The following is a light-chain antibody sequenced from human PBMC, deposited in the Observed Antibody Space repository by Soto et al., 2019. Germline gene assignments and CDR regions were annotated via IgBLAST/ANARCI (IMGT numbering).Light chain of an antibody. V-gene: IGKV1-5*01. CDR2: DAS. CDR1: QSIGRW. J-gene: IGKJ1*01. Sequence: DIQVTHCLSTLSVYVGDTVTVTCRASQSIGRWLAWYQQKPGKAPKLLIFDASTLENGVPARFSGSRSGPEFSLTISSLQPDDFATYYCQQYYSYWTFGQGTKVDIK. CDR3: QQYYSYWT.